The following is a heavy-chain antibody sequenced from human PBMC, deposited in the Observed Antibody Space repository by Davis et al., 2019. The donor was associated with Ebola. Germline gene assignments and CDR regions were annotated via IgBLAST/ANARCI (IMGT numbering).Heavy chain of an antibody. CDR3: ARDYAAAGKGPDY. CDR2: IKQDGSEK. Sequence: GGSLRLSCAASGFTFSSYWMSWVRQAPGKGLEWVANIKQDGSEKYYVDSVKGRFTISRDNAKNSLYLQMNSLRAEDTAVYYCARDYAAAGKGPDYWGQGTLVTVSS. V-gene: IGHV3-7*01. J-gene: IGHJ4*02. D-gene: IGHD6-13*01. CDR1: GFTFSSYW.